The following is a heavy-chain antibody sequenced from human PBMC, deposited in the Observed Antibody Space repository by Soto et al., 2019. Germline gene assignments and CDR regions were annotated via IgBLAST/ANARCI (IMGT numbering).Heavy chain of an antibody. D-gene: IGHD5-12*01. CDR2: IDPSDSYN. J-gene: IGHJ4*02. CDR3: ARERGYYFDY. Sequence: GASLKISRHGSGYRFTSYWNGWVRRMPRKGLEWMGRIDPSDSYNNYSPSFQGHVTISGDKYISTAYLQWSSLKASDTAMYYCARERGYYFDYWGQGTLVTVSS. CDR1: GYRFTSYW. V-gene: IGHV5-10-1*01.